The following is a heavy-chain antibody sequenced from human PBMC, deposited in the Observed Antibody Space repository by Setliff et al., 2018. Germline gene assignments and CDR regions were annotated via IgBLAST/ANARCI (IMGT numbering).Heavy chain of an antibody. CDR2: IYYSGST. CDR1: GGSISSYY. CDR3: ARPPAGLGNWYFDL. Sequence: SETLSLTCTVSGGSISSYYWNWIRQPPGKGLEWIGYIYYSGSTNYIPSLKSRVTISVDTSKNQFSLKLSSVTAADTAVYYCARPPAGLGNWYFDLWGRGTLVTVSS. V-gene: IGHV4-59*08. D-gene: IGHD7-27*01. J-gene: IGHJ2*01.